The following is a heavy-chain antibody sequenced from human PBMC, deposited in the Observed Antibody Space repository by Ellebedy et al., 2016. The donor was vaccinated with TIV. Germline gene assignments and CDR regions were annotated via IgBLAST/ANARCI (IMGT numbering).Heavy chain of an antibody. V-gene: IGHV3-15*01. Sequence: GESLKISCAASGFTFSNAWMSSVRQAPGKGLEWVGRIKSKTDGGTTDYAAPVKGRFTISRDDSKNTLYLQMNSLKTEDTAVYYCTGRGHEPSYYFDYWGQGTLVTVSS. D-gene: IGHD1-14*01. CDR3: TGRGHEPSYYFDY. J-gene: IGHJ4*02. CDR2: IKSKTDGGTT. CDR1: GFTFSNAW.